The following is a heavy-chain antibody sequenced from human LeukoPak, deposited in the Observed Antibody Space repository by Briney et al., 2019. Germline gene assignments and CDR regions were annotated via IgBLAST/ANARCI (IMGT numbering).Heavy chain of an antibody. D-gene: IGHD4-17*01. J-gene: IGHJ4*02. Sequence: GGSLRLSCAASGFTFSSYWMSWVRQAPGKGLEWVANIKQDGSEKYYVDSVKGRFTISRDNAKNSLYLQMNSLRAEDTAAYYCARHYGDFPLGYWGQGTLVTVSS. CDR3: ARHYGDFPLGY. V-gene: IGHV3-7*01. CDR1: GFTFSSYW. CDR2: IKQDGSEK.